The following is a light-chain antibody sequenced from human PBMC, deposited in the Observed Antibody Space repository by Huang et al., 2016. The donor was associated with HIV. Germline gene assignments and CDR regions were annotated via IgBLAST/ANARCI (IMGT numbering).Light chain of an antibody. J-gene: IGKJ2*01. V-gene: IGKV1-5*03. Sequence: DIQLTQSPSTLSASVGDRITITCRASQSISHWLAWYQQKPGKAPKLLCYEAFTLESGVPSRFSGSGSGTEFTLTISSLQPDDFATYYCQQYKSYYTFGQGTKLEIK. CDR3: QQYKSYYT. CDR2: EAF. CDR1: QSISHW.